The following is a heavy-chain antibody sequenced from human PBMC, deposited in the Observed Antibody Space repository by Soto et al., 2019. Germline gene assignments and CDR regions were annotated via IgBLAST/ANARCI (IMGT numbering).Heavy chain of an antibody. CDR1: GFGFSSYW. V-gene: IGHV3-7*01. Sequence: PGGSLRLSCTASAASGFGFSSYWMSWVRQAPGRGLEWVANIRQDGNEKNYVDSMKGRFTISRDNAKNSLFLQMNSLRAEDTAVYYCARFVVYLGAFEIWGQGTMVTVSS. CDR3: ARFVVYLGAFEI. J-gene: IGHJ3*02. CDR2: IRQDGNEK. D-gene: IGHD2-21*01.